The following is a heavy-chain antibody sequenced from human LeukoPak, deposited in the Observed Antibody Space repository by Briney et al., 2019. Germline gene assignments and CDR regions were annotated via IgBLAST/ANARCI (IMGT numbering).Heavy chain of an antibody. CDR1: GFTFSSYG. D-gene: IGHD2-8*01. J-gene: IGHJ3*02. V-gene: IGHV3-30*02. CDR2: IRYDGSNK. CDR3: AKDSALNGGVDAFDI. Sequence: GGSLRLSCAASGFTFSSYGMHWVRQAPGKGLEWVAFIRYDGSNKYYADSVKGRFTISRDNSKNTLYLQMNSLRAEDTAVYYCAKDSALNGGVDAFDIWGQGTMVTVSS.